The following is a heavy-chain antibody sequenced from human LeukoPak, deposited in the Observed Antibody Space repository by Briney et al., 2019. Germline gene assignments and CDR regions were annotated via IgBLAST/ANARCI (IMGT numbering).Heavy chain of an antibody. J-gene: IGHJ4*02. D-gene: IGHD4-23*01. CDR1: GYTFTGYY. CDR2: INPNSGGT. CDR3: AREGDYGGNPAGFDY. V-gene: IGHV1-2*02. Sequence: ASVKVSCKASGYTFTGYYMHWVRQAPGQGLEWMGWINPNSGGTNYAQKFQGRVTMTRDTSISTAYMELSRLRSDDTAVYYCAREGDYGGNPAGFDYWGQGTLVTVSS.